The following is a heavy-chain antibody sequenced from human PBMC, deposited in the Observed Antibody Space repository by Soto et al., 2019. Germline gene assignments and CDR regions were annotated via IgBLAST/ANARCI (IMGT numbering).Heavy chain of an antibody. J-gene: IGHJ6*02. CDR3: ASPDRGGSYYYYGMDV. V-gene: IGHV1-69*01. D-gene: IGHD3-10*01. CDR1: GGTFSSYA. Sequence: QVQLVQSGAEVKKPGSSVKVSCKASGGTFSSYAISWVRQAPGHGLEWMGGIIPIFGTANYAQKFQGRVTITADESTSTAYMELSSLRSEDTAVYYCASPDRGGSYYYYGMDVWGQGTTVTVSS. CDR2: IIPIFGTA.